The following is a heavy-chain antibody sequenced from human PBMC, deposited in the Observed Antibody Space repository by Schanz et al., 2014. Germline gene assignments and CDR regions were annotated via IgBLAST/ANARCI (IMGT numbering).Heavy chain of an antibody. CDR3: ARGGGPEDVFDI. Sequence: QVQLVQSGAEVKKPGASVKVSCKASGYTFTDYGVIWVRQAPGQGLEWMGWINPNSGDTNYAQKFQGWVTMTRDTSISTAYMELRSLRSDDTAVYYCARGGGPEDVFDIWGQGTILTVSS. J-gene: IGHJ3*02. CDR2: INPNSGDT. CDR1: GYTFTDYG. V-gene: IGHV1-2*04. D-gene: IGHD5-12*01.